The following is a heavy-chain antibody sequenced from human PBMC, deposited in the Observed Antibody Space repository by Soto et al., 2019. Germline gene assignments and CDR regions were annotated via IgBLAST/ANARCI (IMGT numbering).Heavy chain of an antibody. CDR1: GGSISSYY. J-gene: IGHJ4*02. CDR3: ASLGRRGNWNYFGFDY. CDR2: IYYSGST. V-gene: IGHV4-59*01. Sequence: SETLSLTCTVSGGSISSYYWGWIRQPPGKGLEWIGYIYYSGSTNYNPSLKSRVTISVDTSKNQFSLKLSSVTAADTAVYYCASLGRRGNWNYFGFDYWGQGTLVTVSS. D-gene: IGHD1-7*01.